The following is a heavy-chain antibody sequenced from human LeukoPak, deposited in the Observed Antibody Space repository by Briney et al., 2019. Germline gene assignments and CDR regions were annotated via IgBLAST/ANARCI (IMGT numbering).Heavy chain of an antibody. CDR1: GFTFSSYA. CDR3: ARDRPLGQWLANLDY. J-gene: IGHJ4*02. V-gene: IGHV3-30-3*01. D-gene: IGHD6-19*01. Sequence: GRSLRLSCAASGFTFSSYAMHWVRQAPGKGLEWAAVISYDGSNKYYADSVKGRFTISRDNSKNTLYLQMNSLRAEDTAVYYCARDRPLGQWLANLDYWGQGTLVTVSS. CDR2: ISYDGSNK.